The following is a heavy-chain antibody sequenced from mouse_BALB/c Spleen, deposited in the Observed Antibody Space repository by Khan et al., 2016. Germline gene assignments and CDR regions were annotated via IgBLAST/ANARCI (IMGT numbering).Heavy chain of an antibody. Sequence: QIQLVQSGPELKKPGETVKISCKATGYTFTNYGMNWVKQAPGKGLKWMGWINTYTGEPTYADDFKGRFAFSVETSASTAYLLLNNLKNEDMGTYYSARRSGYLSAMDYWGQGTSVTVSS. D-gene: IGHD2-3*01. V-gene: IGHV9-1*02. J-gene: IGHJ4*01. CDR3: ARRSGYLSAMDY. CDR2: INTYTGEP. CDR1: GYTFTNYG.